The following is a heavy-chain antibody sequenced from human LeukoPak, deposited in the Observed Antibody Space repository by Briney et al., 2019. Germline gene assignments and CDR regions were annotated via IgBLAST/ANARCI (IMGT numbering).Heavy chain of an antibody. CDR3: ARATPAGIPP. J-gene: IGHJ5*02. CDR2: LSYDGGNK. V-gene: IGHV3-30-3*01. CDR1: GFTFNNYT. D-gene: IGHD5-18*01. Sequence: GGSLRLSCAASGFTFNNYTMHWVRQAPGKGLEWVAVLSYDGGNKYYADSVKGRFTISRDNSKNTMYLQMNSLRAADTAVYYCARATPAGIPPWGQGTLVTVSS.